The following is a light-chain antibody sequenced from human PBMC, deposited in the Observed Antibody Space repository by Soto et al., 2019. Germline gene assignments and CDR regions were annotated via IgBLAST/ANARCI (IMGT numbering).Light chain of an antibody. V-gene: IGKV3-11*01. CDR3: QQRSNWPRT. CDR1: QSVSSY. Sequence: EIGFRQPPATLILSPGERATLSCRACQSVSSYLAWYQQKPGQAPRLLIYDASNRATGIPARFSGSGSGTDFTLTISSLEPEDFAVYYCQQRSNWPRTFGQGTKVDIK. CDR2: DAS. J-gene: IGKJ1*01.